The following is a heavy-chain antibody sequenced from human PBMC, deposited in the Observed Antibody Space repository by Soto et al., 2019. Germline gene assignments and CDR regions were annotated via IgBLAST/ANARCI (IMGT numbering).Heavy chain of an antibody. CDR2: IYPGDSDT. J-gene: IGHJ6*02. Sequence: PGESLKISCKGSGYSFTSYWIGWVRQMPGKGLEWMGIIYPGDSDTRYSPSFQGQVTISADKSISTAYLQWSSLKASDTAMYYCARLLPTTHCSGGSCYTFTYYYYGMDDWGQGTTVTVSS. CDR1: GYSFTSYW. D-gene: IGHD2-15*01. CDR3: ARLLPTTHCSGGSCYTFTYYYYGMDD. V-gene: IGHV5-51*01.